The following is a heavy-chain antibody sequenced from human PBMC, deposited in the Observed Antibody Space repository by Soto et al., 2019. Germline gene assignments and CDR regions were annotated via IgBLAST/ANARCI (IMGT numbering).Heavy chain of an antibody. CDR1: GGSISSSSYY. CDR3: ASPKVAFYNWFDP. Sequence: SETLSLTCTVSGGSISSSSYYWGWIRQPPGKGLEWIGSIYYSGSTYYNPSLKSRVTISVDTSKNQFSLKLSSVTAADTAVYYCASPKVAFYNWFDPWGQGTLVTGLL. V-gene: IGHV4-39*01. D-gene: IGHD3-3*02. J-gene: IGHJ5*02. CDR2: IYYSGST.